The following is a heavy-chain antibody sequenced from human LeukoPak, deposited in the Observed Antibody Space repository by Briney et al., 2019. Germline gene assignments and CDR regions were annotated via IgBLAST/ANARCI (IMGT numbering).Heavy chain of an antibody. CDR1: GGSISTSNYY. J-gene: IGHJ4*02. D-gene: IGHD1-1*01. CDR2: IFYSGST. CDR3: AKATGNLGN. V-gene: IGHV4-39*07. Sequence: PSETLSLTCTVSGGSISTSNYYWGWIRQPPGKGLEWIGNIFYSGSTYYGPSLKSRLTISLDTSRNQFSLKLNSVTAADTAVYYCAKATGNLGNWGQGTLVTVSS.